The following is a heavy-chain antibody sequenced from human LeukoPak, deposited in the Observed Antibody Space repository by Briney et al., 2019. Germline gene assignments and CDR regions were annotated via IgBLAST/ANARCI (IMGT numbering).Heavy chain of an antibody. CDR1: GFTFSSYA. V-gene: IGHV3-23*01. J-gene: IGHJ4*02. CDR3: ARGRAVADFDY. CDR2: ISGSGGST. Sequence: GGSLRLSCAASGFTFSSYAMSWVRQAPGKGLEWVSGISGSGGSTYYTDSVKGRFTISRDNSKNTLYLQMNSLRAEDTAVYYCARGRAVADFDYWGQGTLGTVSS. D-gene: IGHD6-19*01.